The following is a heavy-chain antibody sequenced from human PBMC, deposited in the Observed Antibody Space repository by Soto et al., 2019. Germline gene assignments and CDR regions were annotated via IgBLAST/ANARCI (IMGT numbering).Heavy chain of an antibody. CDR1: GGTFSSYA. CDR2: IIPMYGTA. CDR3: ASVTSMVRGVIDNWFDP. Sequence: QVPLVQSGAEVKKPGSSLTVSCKASGGTFSSYAIHCVRQAPGQGLEWMGGIIPMYGTAKYAQRCQGRVTITEDESKTPVYMTLTSLTSHDTAVYYCASVTSMVRGVIDNWFDPWGHGTLVRVAS. J-gene: IGHJ5*02. D-gene: IGHD3-10*01. V-gene: IGHV1-69*01.